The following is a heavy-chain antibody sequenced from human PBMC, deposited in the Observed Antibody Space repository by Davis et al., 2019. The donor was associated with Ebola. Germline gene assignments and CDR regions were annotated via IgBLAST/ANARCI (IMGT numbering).Heavy chain of an antibody. D-gene: IGHD4-17*01. V-gene: IGHV4-34*01. CDR3: ARGIGYGPYFDY. CDR2: INHSGST. J-gene: IGHJ4*02. Sequence: MPGGSLRLSCAVYGGSFSGYYWSWIRQPPGKGLEWIGEINHSGSTNYNPSLKSRVTISVDTSKNQFSLKLSSVTAADTAVYYCARGIGYGPYFDYWGQGTLVTVSS. CDR1: GGSFSGYY.